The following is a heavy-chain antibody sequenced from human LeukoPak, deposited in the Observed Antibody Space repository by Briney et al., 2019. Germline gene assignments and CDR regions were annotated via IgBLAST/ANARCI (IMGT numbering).Heavy chain of an antibody. V-gene: IGHV1-2*02. CDR3: ARDPSNSGYDYLYYFDY. CDR2: INPNSGGT. Sequence: ASVKVSCKASGYTFTAYYIHWVRQAPGQGLEWMGWINPNSGGTNYAQKFQGRVTMTRGMSISTAYMELSRLRSDDTAVYYCARDPSNSGYDYLYYFDYWGQGTLVTVSS. J-gene: IGHJ4*02. CDR1: GYTFTAYY. D-gene: IGHD5-12*01.